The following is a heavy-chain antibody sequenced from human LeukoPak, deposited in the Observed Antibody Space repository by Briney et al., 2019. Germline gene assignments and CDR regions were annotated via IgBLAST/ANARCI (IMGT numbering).Heavy chain of an antibody. V-gene: IGHV1-69*13. D-gene: IGHD5-18*01. J-gene: IGHJ4*02. Sequence: SVKVSCKASGGTFSSYAISWVRQAPGQGLEWMGGIIPIFGTANYAQKFQGRVTITADESTSAAYMELSSLRSEDTAVYYCASQGYSYGYGHYWGQGTLVTVSS. CDR1: GGTFSSYA. CDR2: IIPIFGTA. CDR3: ASQGYSYGYGHY.